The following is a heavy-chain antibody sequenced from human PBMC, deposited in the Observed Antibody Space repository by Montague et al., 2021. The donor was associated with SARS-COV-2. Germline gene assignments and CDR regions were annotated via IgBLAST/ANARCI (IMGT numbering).Heavy chain of an antibody. CDR3: ARGTRVVGITPGFRY. CDR1: RGSFHIFS. Sequence: SETLSLTCAVYRGSFHIFSWGWIRQSPEKGLEWIGEIDHRGNTNYNPSLESRVTTSVDTSKNQFSLNLTSVTAADTAIYYCARGTRVVGITPGFRYWGQGTQVAVSS. V-gene: IGHV4-34*01. D-gene: IGHD2-21*01. J-gene: IGHJ4*02. CDR2: IDHRGNT.